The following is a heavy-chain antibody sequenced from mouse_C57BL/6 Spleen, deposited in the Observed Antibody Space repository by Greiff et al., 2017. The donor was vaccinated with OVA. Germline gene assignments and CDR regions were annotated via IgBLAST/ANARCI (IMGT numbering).Heavy chain of an antibody. D-gene: IGHD2-14*01. CDR2: IDPSDSYT. J-gene: IGHJ2*01. Sequence: QVQLQQPGAELVRPGTSVKLSCKASGYTFTSYWMHWVKQRPGQGLEWIGVIDPSDSYTNYNQKFKGKATLTVDTSSSTAYMQLSSLTSEGSTSYYCARRRIDNRYDEDYCDDWGQGTTLTVSS. CDR1: GYTFTSYW. CDR3: ARRRIDNRYDEDYCDD. V-gene: IGHV1-59*01.